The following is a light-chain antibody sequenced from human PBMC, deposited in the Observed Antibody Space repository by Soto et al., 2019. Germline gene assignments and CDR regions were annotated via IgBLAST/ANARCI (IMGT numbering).Light chain of an antibody. Sequence: QSALTQPASVSGSPGQSITISCTGTSSDVGTYNLVSWHQHHPGKAPKLMIYEVNKRPSGVSNRFSGSKSGNTASLTISGHQADDEAAYYCCSYAGSDTFLFGGGTKLTVL. V-gene: IGLV2-23*02. J-gene: IGLJ2*01. CDR3: CSYAGSDTFL. CDR2: EVN. CDR1: SSDVGTYNL.